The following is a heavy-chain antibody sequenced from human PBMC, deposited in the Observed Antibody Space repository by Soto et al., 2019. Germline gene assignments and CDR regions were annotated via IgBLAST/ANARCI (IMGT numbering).Heavy chain of an antibody. Sequence: EVQLVESGGGLVQPGGSLRLSCVDSGFTFSSYWMSWVRHAPVKGLEWVGNIKQDGSEDNYVDSVKGRFTISRDNAKNSMYLQMNSLRVEDTDVYYCARIAASGRGWDVWGQGTTVVVSS. CDR1: GFTFSSYW. D-gene: IGHD6-13*01. V-gene: IGHV3-7*01. J-gene: IGHJ6*02. CDR2: IKQDGSED. CDR3: ARIAASGRGWDV.